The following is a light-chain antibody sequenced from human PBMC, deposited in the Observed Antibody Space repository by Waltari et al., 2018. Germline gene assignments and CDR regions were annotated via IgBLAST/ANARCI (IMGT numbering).Light chain of an antibody. CDR3: QHYVRLPAT. V-gene: IGKV3-20*01. J-gene: IGKJ1*01. CDR1: QRVSRA. CDR2: GAS. Sequence: EIVLTQSPGSLSSSPGERVTLSYRASQRVSRALAWYQQKPGQAPRLLIFGASNRATGIPDRFSGSWSETDFSLTISRLEPEDFAVYYCQHYVRLPATFGRGTKVEIK.